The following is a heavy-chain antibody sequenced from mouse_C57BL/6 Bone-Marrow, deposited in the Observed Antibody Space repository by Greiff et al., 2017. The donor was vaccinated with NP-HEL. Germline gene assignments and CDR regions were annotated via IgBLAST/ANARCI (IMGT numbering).Heavy chain of an antibody. CDR3: ARGRGYYYGSHY. V-gene: IGHV1-7*01. Sequence: VQLQQSGAELAKPGASVKLSCKASGYTFTSYWMHWVKQRPGQGLEWIGYINPSSGYTKYNQKFKDKATLTAYKSSSTAYMQLSSLTYDDSAVYYCARGRGYYYGSHYWGQGTTLTVSS. CDR2: INPSSGYT. D-gene: IGHD1-1*01. J-gene: IGHJ2*01. CDR1: GYTFTSYW.